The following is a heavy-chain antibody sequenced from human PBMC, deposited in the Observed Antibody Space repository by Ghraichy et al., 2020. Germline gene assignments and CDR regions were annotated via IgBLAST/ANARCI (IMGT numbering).Heavy chain of an antibody. Sequence: SQTLSLTCTVSGGSISSSSYYWGWIRQPPGKGLEWIGSIYYSGSTYYNPSLKSRVTISVDTSKNQFSLKLSSVTAADTAVYYCARDEYSSSDYFDYWGQGTLVTVSS. V-gene: IGHV4-39*07. D-gene: IGHD6-6*01. CDR1: GGSISSSSYY. J-gene: IGHJ4*02. CDR3: ARDEYSSSDYFDY. CDR2: IYYSGST.